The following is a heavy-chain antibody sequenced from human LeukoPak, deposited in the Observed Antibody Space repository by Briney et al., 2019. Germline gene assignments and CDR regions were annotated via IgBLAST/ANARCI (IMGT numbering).Heavy chain of an antibody. V-gene: IGHV1-18*01. CDR3: AGYYYDSSGYPRPWFDP. CDR2: ISAYNGNT. D-gene: IGHD3-22*01. CDR1: GYTSTNYG. J-gene: IGHJ5*02. Sequence: ASVKVSCKASGYTSTNYGISWVRQAPGQGLEWVGWISAYNGNTNFAQKLQGRVTLTTDTSTGTAYMELRSLRSDDTAVYYCAGYYYDSSGYPRPWFDPWGQGTLVTVSS.